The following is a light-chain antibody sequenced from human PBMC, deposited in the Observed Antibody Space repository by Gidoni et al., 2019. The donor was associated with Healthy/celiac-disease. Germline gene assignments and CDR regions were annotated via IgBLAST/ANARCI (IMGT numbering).Light chain of an antibody. CDR1: QSVSSN. CDR3: QQYNNWPPVYT. J-gene: IGKJ2*01. Sequence: ELVMTQSPATLSVSPGERATLSCRASQSVSSNLAWYQQKPGQAPRLLIYGASTRATGIPARFSGSGSGTEFTLTISSLQSEDFAVYYCQQYNNWPPVYTFGQGTKLEIK. V-gene: IGKV3-15*01. CDR2: GAS.